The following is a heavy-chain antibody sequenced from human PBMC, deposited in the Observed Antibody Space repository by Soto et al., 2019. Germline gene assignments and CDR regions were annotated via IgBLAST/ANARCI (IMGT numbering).Heavy chain of an antibody. CDR3: ARDGMTTYYYYGMDV. J-gene: IGHJ6*02. CDR2: IYYSGST. V-gene: IGHV4-31*03. Sequence: QVQLQESGPGLVKPSQTLSLTCTVSGGSISSGGYYWNWIRQHPGKGLEWIGFIYYSGSTYYNPSLKSRVTISVDTSKNQFSLKLSAVTAADTAVYYCARDGMTTYYYYGMDVWGQGTTVTVSS. D-gene: IGHD4-4*01. CDR1: GGSISSGGYY.